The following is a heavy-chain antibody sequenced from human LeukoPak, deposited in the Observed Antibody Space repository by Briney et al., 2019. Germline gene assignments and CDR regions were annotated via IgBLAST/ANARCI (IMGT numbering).Heavy chain of an antibody. V-gene: IGHV3-23*01. Sequence: TGGSLRLSCAASGFTFSSYAMSWVRQAPGKGLEWVSAISGRGGSTYYADSVKGRFTISRDNSKNTLYLQMNSLRAEDTAVYYCAKDQRGRIAAAGTPYWGQGTLVTVSS. J-gene: IGHJ4*02. CDR2: ISGRGGST. D-gene: IGHD6-13*01. CDR3: AKDQRGRIAAAGTPY. CDR1: GFTFSSYA.